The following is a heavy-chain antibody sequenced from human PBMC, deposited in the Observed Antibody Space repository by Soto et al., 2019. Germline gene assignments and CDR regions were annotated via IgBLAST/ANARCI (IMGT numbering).Heavy chain of an antibody. CDR1: GFTFSDYY. Sequence: QVHLVESGGGLVKPGGSLRLSCAASGFTFSDYYMTWVRQAPGKGLEWISYISSSGRTIYYADSVKGRHTISRDNAKDSQYLQMNSLRAEDTAVYYGARGKYCSITSCYSFDDAFDIWGQGTLVTVSS. CDR3: ARGKYCSITSCYSFDDAFDI. J-gene: IGHJ3*02. D-gene: IGHD2-2*01. CDR2: ISSSGRTI. V-gene: IGHV3-11*01.